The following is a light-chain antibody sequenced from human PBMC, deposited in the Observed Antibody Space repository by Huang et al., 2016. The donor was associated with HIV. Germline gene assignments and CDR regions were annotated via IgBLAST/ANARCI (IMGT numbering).Light chain of an antibody. CDR3: HQYGTSVGT. CDR2: AAS. V-gene: IGKV3-20*01. CDR1: QTVSNNF. Sequence: EIVLTQSPGTLSLSPGERATLSCGASQTVSNNFLAWYQHKPGQAPRLLIYAASSRATGIPDRFSGGGSRRDFKLTISRLEPEDFAVYYCHQYGTSVGTFGPGTKVDVK. J-gene: IGKJ1*01.